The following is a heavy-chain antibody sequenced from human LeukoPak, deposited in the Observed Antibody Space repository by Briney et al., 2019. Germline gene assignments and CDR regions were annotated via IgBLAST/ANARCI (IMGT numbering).Heavy chain of an antibody. D-gene: IGHD3-22*01. J-gene: IGHJ4*02. CDR2: IRYDGSNK. CDR3: AKDSYYYDSSGYYYDY. Sequence: GGSLRLSCAASGFTFSSYGMHWVRQAPGKGLEWVAFIRYDGSNKYYADSVKGRFTISRDNSKNTLYLQMNSLRAEDTAAYYCAKDSYYYDSSGYYYDYWGQGTLVTVSS. CDR1: GFTFSSYG. V-gene: IGHV3-30*02.